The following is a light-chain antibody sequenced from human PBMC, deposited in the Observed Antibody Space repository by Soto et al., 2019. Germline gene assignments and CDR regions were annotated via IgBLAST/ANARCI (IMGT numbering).Light chain of an antibody. Sequence: QAVVTQEPSLTVSPGGTVTLTCGSSTGTLTSGHFPYWFQQKPGQAPRALIFDTSNKHSWTPARFSGSLLGGKAALTLSGAQPEDEADYYCSSFAGTNSFVFGTGTKLTVL. CDR1: TGTLTSGHF. CDR3: SSFAGTNSFV. V-gene: IGLV7-46*01. J-gene: IGLJ1*01. CDR2: DTS.